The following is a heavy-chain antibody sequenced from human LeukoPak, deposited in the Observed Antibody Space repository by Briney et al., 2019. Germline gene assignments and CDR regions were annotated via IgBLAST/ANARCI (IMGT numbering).Heavy chain of an antibody. CDR2: VSHSGST. CDR1: VGSFSGYH. D-gene: IGHD3-16*01. V-gene: IGHV4-34*01. J-gene: IGHJ2*01. Sequence: SETLSLTCAVYVGSFSGYHWNWIRQPPGKGLEWIGEVSHSGSTNYNPPLKSRVTISVDTSKNQFSLKLSSMTAADTAVYFCARGQGAARYFDLWGRGTLVTVSS. CDR3: ARGQGAARYFDL.